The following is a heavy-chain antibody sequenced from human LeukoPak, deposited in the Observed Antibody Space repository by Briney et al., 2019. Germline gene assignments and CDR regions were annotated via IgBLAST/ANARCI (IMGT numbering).Heavy chain of an antibody. CDR2: INHSGST. CDR3: ARGHPTYYDFWSGYRKINWFDP. J-gene: IGHJ5*02. Sequence: SETLSLTCAVYGGSFSGYYWSWIRQPPGKGLEWIGEINHSGSTNYNPSRKSRVTISVDTSKNQFSLKLSSVTAADTAVYYCARGHPTYYDFWSGYRKINWFDPWGQGTLVTVSS. CDR1: GGSFSGYY. V-gene: IGHV4-34*01. D-gene: IGHD3-3*01.